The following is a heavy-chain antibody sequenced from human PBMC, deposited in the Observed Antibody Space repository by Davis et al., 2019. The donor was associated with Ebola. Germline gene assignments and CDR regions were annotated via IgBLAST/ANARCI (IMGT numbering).Heavy chain of an antibody. J-gene: IGHJ6*03. Sequence: SVKVSCKASGFTFTRYAVQWVRQARGQRLEWIGWVVVGSGNTNYTHQFQDRVTISRDMSTNTAYMELGSLRSEDTAVYFCAAASLYYYYYTDVWGKGTTVTVSS. V-gene: IGHV1-58*01. D-gene: IGHD2-2*01. CDR3: AAASLYYYYYTDV. CDR2: VVVGSGNT. CDR1: GFTFTRYA.